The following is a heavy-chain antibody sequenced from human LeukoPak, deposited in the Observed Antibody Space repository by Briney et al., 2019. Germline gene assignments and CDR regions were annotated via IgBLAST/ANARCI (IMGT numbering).Heavy chain of an antibody. V-gene: IGHV1-2*06. CDR1: GYTFTGYY. CDR2: INPNSGGT. CDR3: ARDKKDIVDPYYYYDYMDV. Sequence: ASVKVSCKASGYTFTGYYMHWVRQAPGQGLEWMGRINPNSGGTNYAQKFQGRVTMTRDTSISTAYMELSRLRSDDTAVYYCARDKKDIVDPYYYYDYMDVWGKGTTVTVSS. D-gene: IGHD2-15*01. J-gene: IGHJ6*03.